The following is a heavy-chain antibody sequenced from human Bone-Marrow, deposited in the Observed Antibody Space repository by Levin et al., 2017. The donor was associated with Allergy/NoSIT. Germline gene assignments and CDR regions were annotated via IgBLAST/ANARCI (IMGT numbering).Heavy chain of an antibody. CDR3: ARVGVAVGAGYFQR. J-gene: IGHJ1*01. CDR2: IIPVLDII. CDR1: GFNLTSNT. V-gene: IGHV1-69*02. Sequence: KISCKTSGFNLTSNTLSWVRQAPGQGLEWMGRIIPVLDIINYAQSFQGRLTITADISTSTAYMELSSLKSEDMAVYYCARVGVAVGAGYFQRWGQGTLVTVSA. D-gene: IGHD6-13*01.